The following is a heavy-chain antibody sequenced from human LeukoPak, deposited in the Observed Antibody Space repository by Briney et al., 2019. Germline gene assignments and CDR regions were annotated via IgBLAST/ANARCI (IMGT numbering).Heavy chain of an antibody. V-gene: IGHV1-18*01. CDR2: ISAYNGNT. J-gene: IGHJ6*03. CDR3: AREGIGWFGELVSRSHMDV. CDR1: GYTFTSYG. D-gene: IGHD3-10*01. Sequence: GASVKVSCKASGYTFTSYGISGVRQAPGQGLEWMGWISAYNGNTNYAQKLQGRVTMTTDTSTSTAYMELRSLRSDDTAVYYCAREGIGWFGELVSRSHMDVWGKGTTVTVSS.